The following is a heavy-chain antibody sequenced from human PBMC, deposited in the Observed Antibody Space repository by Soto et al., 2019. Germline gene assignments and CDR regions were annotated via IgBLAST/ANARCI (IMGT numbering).Heavy chain of an antibody. CDR1: GFTFSSYG. Sequence: GGSLRLSCAASGFTFSSYGMHWVRQAPGKGLEWVAVISYDGSNKYYADSVKGRFTISRDNSKNTLYLQMNSLRAEDTAVYYCAKVSSYGPAYWGQGTLVTVSS. CDR3: AKVSSYGPAY. CDR2: ISYDGSNK. D-gene: IGHD5-18*01. J-gene: IGHJ4*02. V-gene: IGHV3-30*18.